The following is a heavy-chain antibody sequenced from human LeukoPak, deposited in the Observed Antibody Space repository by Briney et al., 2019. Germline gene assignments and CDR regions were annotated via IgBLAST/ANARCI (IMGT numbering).Heavy chain of an antibody. CDR1: GGSISSGSYY. D-gene: IGHD1-26*01. CDR3: ATEGLVGARVRDI. CDR2: IYTSGST. Sequence: SETLSLTCTVSGGSISSGSYYWSWIRQPAGKGLEWIGRIYTSGSTNYNPSLKSRVTISVDTSKNQFSLKLSSVTAADTAVYYCATEGLVGARVRDIWGQGTMVTVSS. V-gene: IGHV4-61*02. J-gene: IGHJ3*02.